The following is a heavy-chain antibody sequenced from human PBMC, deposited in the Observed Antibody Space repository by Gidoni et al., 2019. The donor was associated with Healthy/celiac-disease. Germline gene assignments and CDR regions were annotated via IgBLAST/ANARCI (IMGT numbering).Heavy chain of an antibody. CDR2: SGST. D-gene: IGHD6-19*01. J-gene: IGHJ2*01. CDR3: ARPRVGVAGVYWYFDL. V-gene: IGHV4-39*01. Sequence: SGSTYYNPSLKSRVTISVDTSKNQFSLKLSSVTAADTAVYYCARPRVGVAGVYWYFDLWGRGTLVTVSS.